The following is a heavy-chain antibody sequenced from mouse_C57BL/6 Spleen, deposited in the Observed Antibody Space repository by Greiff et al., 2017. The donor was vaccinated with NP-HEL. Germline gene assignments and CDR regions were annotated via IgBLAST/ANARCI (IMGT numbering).Heavy chain of an antibody. CDR3: ARRRGYDYFDY. Sequence: QVQLQQPGAELVKPGASVKLSCKASGYTFTSYWMQWVKQRPGQGLEGIGEIDPSDSYTNYKQKFKGKATLTVDTSSSTAYMQLSSLTSEDSAVYYCARRRGYDYFDYWGQGTTLTVSS. J-gene: IGHJ2*01. CDR1: GYTFTSYW. CDR2: IDPSDSYT. V-gene: IGHV1-50*01. D-gene: IGHD2-2*01.